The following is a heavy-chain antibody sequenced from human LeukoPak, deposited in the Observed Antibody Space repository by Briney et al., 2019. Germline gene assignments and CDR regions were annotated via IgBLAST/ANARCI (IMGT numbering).Heavy chain of an antibody. CDR1: GYTLTELS. CDR3: GNWNDGMEAFDI. Sequence: ASVKVSCKASGYTLTELSMHWVRQAPGKGLEWMGGFDPEDGETIYAQKFQGRVTMTEDTSTDTAYMELSSLRSEDTAVYYCGNWNDGMEAFDIWGQGTMVTVSS. D-gene: IGHD1-20*01. V-gene: IGHV1-24*01. J-gene: IGHJ3*02. CDR2: FDPEDGET.